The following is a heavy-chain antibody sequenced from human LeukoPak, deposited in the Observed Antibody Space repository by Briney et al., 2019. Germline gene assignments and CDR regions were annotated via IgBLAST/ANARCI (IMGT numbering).Heavy chain of an antibody. D-gene: IGHD2-2*02. CDR2: ISSSSSYI. Sequence: PGGSLRLSCAASGFTFSSYSMNWVRQAPGKGLEWVSSISSSSSYIYYADSVKGRFTISRDNAKNSLYLQMNSLRAEDTAVYYCARDCNSTSCYSWIDYWGQGTLVTVSS. CDR1: GFTFSSYS. J-gene: IGHJ4*02. CDR3: ARDCNSTSCYSWIDY. V-gene: IGHV3-21*01.